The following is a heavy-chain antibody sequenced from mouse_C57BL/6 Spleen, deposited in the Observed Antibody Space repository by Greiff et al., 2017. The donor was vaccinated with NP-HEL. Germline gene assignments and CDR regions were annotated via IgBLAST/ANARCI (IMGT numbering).Heavy chain of an antibody. CDR2: INPNNGGT. Sequence: VQLQQSGPELVKPGASVKMSCKASGYTFTDYNMHWVKQSHGKSLEWIGYINPNNGGTSYNQKFKGKATLTVNKSFSTAYMELRSLTSEDSAVYYCARWVYYYGSSYVDYAMDYWGQGTSVTVSS. D-gene: IGHD1-1*01. J-gene: IGHJ4*01. CDR1: GYTFTDYN. V-gene: IGHV1-22*01. CDR3: ARWVYYYGSSYVDYAMDY.